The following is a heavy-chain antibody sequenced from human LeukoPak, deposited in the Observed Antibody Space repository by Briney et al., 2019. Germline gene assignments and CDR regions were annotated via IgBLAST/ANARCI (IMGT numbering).Heavy chain of an antibody. CDR3: ARMGVWGSYLDY. CDR2: IYSSGYT. J-gene: IGHJ4*02. D-gene: IGHD3-16*02. CDR1: GASISSYS. Sequence: SETLSLTCTVSGASISSYSWSWIRQPAGKGLEWIGRIYSSGYTNYNPPLKSRVTMSVDTSKNQFSLKLSSVTAADTAVYYCARMGVWGSYLDYWGQGTLVTVSS. V-gene: IGHV4-4*07.